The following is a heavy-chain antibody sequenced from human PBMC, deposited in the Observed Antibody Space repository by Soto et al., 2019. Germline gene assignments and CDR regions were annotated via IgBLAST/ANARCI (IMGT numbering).Heavy chain of an antibody. D-gene: IGHD3-22*01. Sequence: PGGSLRLSCATSGFKFSSYAMTWVRQAPGKGLEWVAEISGSGGSPHFADSVKGRFTISRDNSKNTLYLQMNSLRAEDTAVYYCARDSYYYDSSGSPLFDYWGQGTLVTVSS. CDR3: ARDSYYYDSSGSPLFDY. CDR1: GFKFSSYA. CDR2: ISGSGGSP. J-gene: IGHJ4*02. V-gene: IGHV3-23*01.